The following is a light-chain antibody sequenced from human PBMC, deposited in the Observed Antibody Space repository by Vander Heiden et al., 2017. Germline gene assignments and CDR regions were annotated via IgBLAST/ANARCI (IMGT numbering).Light chain of an antibody. V-gene: IGKV1-39*01. Sequence: DIQMTQSPSSLSASVGDRVTITCRASQSISSYLNWYQQKPGKAPKLLIYAASSLQSVVPSRFSGSGYGTDFTLTISSPQPEDFATYYCQQSDSNLMYTFGQGTKLEIK. CDR2: AAS. CDR3: QQSDSNLMYT. J-gene: IGKJ2*01. CDR1: QSISSY.